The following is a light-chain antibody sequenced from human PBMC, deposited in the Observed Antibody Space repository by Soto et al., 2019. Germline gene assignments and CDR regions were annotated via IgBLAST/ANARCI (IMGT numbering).Light chain of an antibody. V-gene: IGKV2-28*01. Sequence: DIVMTQSPLSLPVTPGEPASISCRSSQSLLHSNGYNYLDWYLQKPGQSPQLLIYLGSNRASGVPDRLSGSGSGTDFPLKISRVEAEDVGVYYCMQPLQSWTFGQGTKVEIK. J-gene: IGKJ1*01. CDR1: QSLLHSNGYNY. CDR3: MQPLQSWT. CDR2: LGS.